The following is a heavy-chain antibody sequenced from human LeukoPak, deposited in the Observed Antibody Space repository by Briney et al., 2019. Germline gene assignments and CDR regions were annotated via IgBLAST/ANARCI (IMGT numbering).Heavy chain of an antibody. D-gene: IGHD5-18*01. V-gene: IGHV3-21*01. J-gene: IGHJ4*02. Sequence: GGSLRLSCAASGFTFSSYSMNWVRQAPGKGLEWVSSISSSSSYIYYADSVKGRFTISRDNAKNSLYPQMNSLRAEDTAVYYCARAQRNTAMVRRYFDYWGQGTLVTVSS. CDR3: ARAQRNTAMVRRYFDY. CDR2: ISSSSSYI. CDR1: GFTFSSYS.